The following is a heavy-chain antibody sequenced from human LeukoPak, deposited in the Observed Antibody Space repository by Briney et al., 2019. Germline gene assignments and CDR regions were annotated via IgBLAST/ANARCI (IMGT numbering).Heavy chain of an antibody. V-gene: IGHV1-2*04. J-gene: IGHJ6*04. CDR1: GYTFTGYY. D-gene: IGHD3-9*01. CDR2: INPNSGGT. CDR3: ARAIYDILTGYGPDYYGMDV. Sequence: GSVKVSCKASGYTFTGYYMHWVRQAPGQGHEWMGWINPNSGGTNYAQKFQGWVTMTRDTSISTAYMELSRLRSDDTAVYYCARAIYDILTGYGPDYYGMDVWGKGTTVTVSS.